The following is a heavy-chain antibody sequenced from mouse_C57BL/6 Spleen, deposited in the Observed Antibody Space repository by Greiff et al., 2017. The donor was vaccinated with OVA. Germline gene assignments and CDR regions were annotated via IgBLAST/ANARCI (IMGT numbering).Heavy chain of an antibody. CDR3: ARIYGSSPRYFDV. D-gene: IGHD1-1*01. CDR1: GYTFTSYW. CDR2: IDPSDSYT. J-gene: IGHJ1*03. Sequence: QVQLQQPGAELVMPGASVKLSCKASGYTFTSYWMHWVKQRPGQGLEWIGEIDPSDSYTNYNQKFQGKSTLTVDKSSSTAYMQLSSLTSEDSAVYYCARIYGSSPRYFDVWGTGTTVTVSS. V-gene: IGHV1-69*01.